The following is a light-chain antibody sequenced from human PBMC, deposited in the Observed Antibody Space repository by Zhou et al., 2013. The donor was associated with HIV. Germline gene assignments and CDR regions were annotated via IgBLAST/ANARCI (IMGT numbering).Light chain of an antibody. CDR2: GAS. CDR3: QQRSNT. J-gene: IGKJ4*01. V-gene: IGKV3-15*01. Sequence: EIVMTQSPATLSVSPGERATLSCRASQSVSSNLAWYQQKPGQAPRLLIYGASTRATGIPARFSGSGSGTEFTLTISSMQSEDFAVYYCQQRSNTFGGGTKVEIK. CDR1: QSVSSN.